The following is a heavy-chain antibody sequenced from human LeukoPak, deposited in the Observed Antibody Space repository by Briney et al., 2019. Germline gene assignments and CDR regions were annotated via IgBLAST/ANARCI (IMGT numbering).Heavy chain of an antibody. V-gene: IGHV1-24*01. CDR1: GYTLTELS. CDR2: LDPEDGET. J-gene: IGHJ4*02. CDR3: AGGSSGWYAAYFDY. D-gene: IGHD6-19*01. Sequence: GASVKVSCKVSGYTLTELSMHWVRQAPGKGLEWMGGLDPEDGETIYAQNFRGRVTMTEDTSTDTAYMELSNLRSEDTAVYYCAGGSSGWYAAYFDYWGQGTLVTVSS.